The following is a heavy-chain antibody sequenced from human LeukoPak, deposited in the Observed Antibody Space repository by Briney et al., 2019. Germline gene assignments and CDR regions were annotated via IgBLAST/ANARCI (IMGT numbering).Heavy chain of an antibody. CDR2: IYYSGST. Sequence: SETLSLTCTVSGGSISSYYWSWIRQPPGKGLEWIGYIYYSGSTNYNPSPKSRVTISVDTSENQFSLKLSSVTAADTAVYYCARGLGYCSSTSCYGPGYYYYYMDVWGKGTTVTVSS. CDR3: ARGLGYCSSTSCYGPGYYYYYMDV. V-gene: IGHV4-59*01. D-gene: IGHD2-2*01. J-gene: IGHJ6*03. CDR1: GGSISSYY.